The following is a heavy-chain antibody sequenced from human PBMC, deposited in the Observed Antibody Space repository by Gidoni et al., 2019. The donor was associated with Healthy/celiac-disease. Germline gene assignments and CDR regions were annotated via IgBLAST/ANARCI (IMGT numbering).Heavy chain of an antibody. CDR2: MSPAGGGP. Sequence: EVQLLESGGGSVQPGASLRLSCAVSGFTFSNYAINWVRQSPGRGLAWVAAMSPAGGGPYYAEAVTCRFTSSRDNSKNTLFLEMNSLRAEDTAVYYCTRDGKFRTDGFDVWGPGSMVTVSS. CDR3: TRDGKFRTDGFDV. CDR1: GFTFSNYA. J-gene: IGHJ3*01. D-gene: IGHD1-26*01. V-gene: IGHV3-23*05.